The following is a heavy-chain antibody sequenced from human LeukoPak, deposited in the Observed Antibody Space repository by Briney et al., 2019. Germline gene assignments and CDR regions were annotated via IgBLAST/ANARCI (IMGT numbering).Heavy chain of an antibody. Sequence: QTGGSLRLSCAPSGFTFSSYAMSWVRQAPGKGLEWVSAISGSGGSTYYADPVKGRFTISRDNSKNTLYLQMNSLRAEDTAVYYCAKDKAVAGAFDYWGQGTLVTLSS. CDR1: GFTFSSYA. CDR2: ISGSGGST. J-gene: IGHJ4*02. V-gene: IGHV3-23*01. CDR3: AKDKAVAGAFDY. D-gene: IGHD6-19*01.